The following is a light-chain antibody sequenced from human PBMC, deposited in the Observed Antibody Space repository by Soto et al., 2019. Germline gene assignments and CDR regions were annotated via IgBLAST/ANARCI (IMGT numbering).Light chain of an antibody. CDR1: QSVSST. J-gene: IGKJ1*01. Sequence: EIVMTQSPGTLSLSPGERGTLSCRASQSVSSTFLAWYQHKPGKAPRLLIYGASTRATGIPARFSGSASGTEFTLTISSLQSEDFAVYYCQQYNNWPPWTFGQGTKVDIK. CDR2: GAS. CDR3: QQYNNWPPWT. V-gene: IGKV3-15*01.